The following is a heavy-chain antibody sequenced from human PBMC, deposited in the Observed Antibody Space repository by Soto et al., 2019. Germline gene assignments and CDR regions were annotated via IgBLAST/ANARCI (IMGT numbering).Heavy chain of an antibody. D-gene: IGHD3-3*01. CDR3: ARGRSRDFWSGYYPGNWFDP. CDR1: GFTFSDYY. CDR2: ISSSSSYT. V-gene: IGHV3-11*06. J-gene: IGHJ5*02. Sequence: GGSLRLSCAASGFTFSDYYMSWIRQAPGKGLEWVSHISSSSSYTNYADSVKGRFTISRDNAKNSLYLQMNSLRAEDTAVYYCARGRSRDFWSGYYPGNWFDPWGQGTLVTVSS.